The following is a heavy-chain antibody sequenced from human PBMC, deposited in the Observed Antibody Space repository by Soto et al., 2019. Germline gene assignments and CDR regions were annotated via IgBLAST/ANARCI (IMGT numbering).Heavy chain of an antibody. CDR3: VAEARVSETSYYARNDYVCAAMDF. CDR2: TYYRPRWYT. D-gene: IGHD3-10*01. J-gene: IGHJ6*02. CDR1: VDSVSSNSDA. Sequence: SQTLSLTCAISVDSVSSNSDAWNWIRESPSRGLEWLGRTYYRPRWYTDYAVSVKSRITISPDTSKNQFSLQLNSVTPEDTAVYYCVAEARVSETSYYARNDYVCAAMDFSGQGATVTVSS. V-gene: IGHV6-1*01.